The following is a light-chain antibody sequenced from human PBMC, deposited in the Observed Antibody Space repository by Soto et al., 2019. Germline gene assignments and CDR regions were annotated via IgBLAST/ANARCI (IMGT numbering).Light chain of an antibody. CDR1: SSNIGAGYD. J-gene: IGLJ1*01. Sequence: QSVLTQPPSVPGAPGQRVTISCTGSSSNIGAGYDVHWYQQLPGTAPKLLIYDNTNRPSGVPDRFSGSKSGTSASLAITGLQAEDEADYYCQSYDSSLRGSVFGSGTKVTVL. V-gene: IGLV1-40*01. CDR2: DNT. CDR3: QSYDSSLRGSV.